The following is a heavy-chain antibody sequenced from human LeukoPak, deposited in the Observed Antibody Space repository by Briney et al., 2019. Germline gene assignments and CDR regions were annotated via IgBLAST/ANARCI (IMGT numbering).Heavy chain of an antibody. J-gene: IGHJ3*02. CDR3: ARDDSSSPQGAFDI. D-gene: IGHD6-6*01. Sequence: SVKVSCKASGGAFNTDAISWVRQAPGQGLEWMGRIIPMSGTANYAQKFQGRVTITTDESTSTAYMELSSLRSEDTAVYYCARDDSSSPQGAFDIWGQGTMVIVSS. CDR2: IIPMSGTA. V-gene: IGHV1-69*05. CDR1: GGAFNTDA.